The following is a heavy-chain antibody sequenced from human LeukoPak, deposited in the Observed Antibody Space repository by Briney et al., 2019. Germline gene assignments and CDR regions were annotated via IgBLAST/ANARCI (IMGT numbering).Heavy chain of an antibody. CDR1: GGSITSYY. J-gene: IGHJ5*02. CDR3: ARHPSAMTGFDP. CDR2: IFHSGST. Sequence: PSETLSLTCTVSGGSITSYYWSWIRQAPGEGLEWIGYIFHSGSTNYNPSLKSRVTISVDSSKDQFSLRMSSVTAADTAVYYCARHPSAMTGFDPWGQGSLVTVSS. V-gene: IGHV4-59*08. D-gene: IGHD2-2*01.